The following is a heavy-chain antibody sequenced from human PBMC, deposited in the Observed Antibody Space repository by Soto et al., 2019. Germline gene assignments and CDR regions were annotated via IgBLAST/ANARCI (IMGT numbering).Heavy chain of an antibody. CDR1: GFTFSRYA. CDR3: AKDRSSYDSSGYSDY. D-gene: IGHD3-22*01. Sequence: PGGSLRLSCATSGFTFSRYAMTWVRQAPGKGLEWVSGISGSGGSTYYADSVKGRFTISRDKSKNMMYLQMSSLRAEDTAVYYCAKDRSSYDSSGYSDYWGQGTLVTVSS. V-gene: IGHV3-23*01. J-gene: IGHJ4*02. CDR2: ISGSGGST.